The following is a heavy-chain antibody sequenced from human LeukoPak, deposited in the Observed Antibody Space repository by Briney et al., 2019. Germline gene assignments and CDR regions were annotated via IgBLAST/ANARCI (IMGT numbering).Heavy chain of an antibody. J-gene: IGHJ3*01. V-gene: IGHV4-4*07. Sequence: SETLSLTCTVSGDSISGFYWSWIRQPAGKGLEWIGRVYSSGFTYYNPSLKSRATVSVDTSRRQLSLRVTSVTAADSAVYYCARDLTFGFSSGDAFDVWGRGTVVTVSS. CDR2: VYSSGFT. D-gene: IGHD6-19*01. CDR1: GDSISGFY. CDR3: ARDLTFGFSSGDAFDV.